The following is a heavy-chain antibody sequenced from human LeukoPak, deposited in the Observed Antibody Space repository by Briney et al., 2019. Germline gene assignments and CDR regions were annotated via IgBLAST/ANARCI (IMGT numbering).Heavy chain of an antibody. D-gene: IGHD1-26*01. CDR1: GFTVSSYA. CDR3: ARQMQSHGTFDS. J-gene: IGHJ4*02. CDR2: LGIAGDT. Sequence: GGSLRLSCAASGFTVSSYAMHWVRQPIGKGLEWVSALGIAGDTFYPGSVKGRFTVSRENARNSLYLQMNSLRADDTAMYYCARQMQSHGTFDSWGQGTLVTVSS. V-gene: IGHV3-13*01.